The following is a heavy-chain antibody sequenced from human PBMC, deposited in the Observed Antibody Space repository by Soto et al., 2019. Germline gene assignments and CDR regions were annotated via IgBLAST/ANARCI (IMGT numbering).Heavy chain of an antibody. Sequence: SQTLSLTCAISGDSVSSNSAAWNWIRQSPSRGLEWLGRTYYRSKWYNDYAVSVKSLITINPDTSKNQLSLQLNSVTTEDTDVYSCPTVSLRYFDWFGDQCFDIWGQEPMVTVSS. CDR3: PTVSLRYFDWFGDQCFDI. J-gene: IGHJ3*02. V-gene: IGHV6-1*01. CDR2: TYYRSKWYN. D-gene: IGHD3-9*01. CDR1: GDSVSSNSAA.